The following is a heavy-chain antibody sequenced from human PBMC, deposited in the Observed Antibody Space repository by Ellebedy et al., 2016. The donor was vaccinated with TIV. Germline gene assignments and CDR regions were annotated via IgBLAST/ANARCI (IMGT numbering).Heavy chain of an antibody. J-gene: IGHJ4*02. CDR1: GFSFSSFA. Sequence: GESLKISCAASGFSFSSFAMSWVRQAPGKGLEWVSTISGSGDMTYYADSVKGRFTISRDDAKNSLYLQMNSLRAEDTAVYYCARVLGIAAAGPFDYWGQGTLVTVSS. CDR2: ISGSGDMT. D-gene: IGHD6-13*01. V-gene: IGHV3-23*01. CDR3: ARVLGIAAAGPFDY.